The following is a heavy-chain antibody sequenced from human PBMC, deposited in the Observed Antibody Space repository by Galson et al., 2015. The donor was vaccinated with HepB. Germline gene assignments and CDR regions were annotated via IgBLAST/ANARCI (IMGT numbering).Heavy chain of an antibody. CDR3: AAGSHSYDSSDFDY. CDR2: IYSKTNGGTT. Sequence: SLRLSCAASGFSFSNTWMNWVRQAPGKGLEWVGRIYSKTNGGTTEYAAPVKGRFTISRDDSRTTLHLQMNSLKTEDTAIYYCAAGSHSYDSSDFDYWGQGTL. J-gene: IGHJ4*02. CDR1: GFSFSNTW. V-gene: IGHV3-15*01. D-gene: IGHD3-22*01.